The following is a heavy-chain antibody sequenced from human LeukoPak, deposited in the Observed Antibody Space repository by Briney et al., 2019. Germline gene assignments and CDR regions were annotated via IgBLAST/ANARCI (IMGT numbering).Heavy chain of an antibody. CDR2: ISWDGGST. Sequence: PGGSLRLSCAASGFTFDDYTMHWVRQAPGKGLEWVSLISWDGGSTYYADSVKGRFTISRDNSKNTLYLQMNSLRAEDTAVYYCATLVTTVTPGDAFDIWGQGTMVTVSS. J-gene: IGHJ3*02. V-gene: IGHV3-43*01. CDR3: ATLVTTVTPGDAFDI. CDR1: GFTFDDYT. D-gene: IGHD4-11*01.